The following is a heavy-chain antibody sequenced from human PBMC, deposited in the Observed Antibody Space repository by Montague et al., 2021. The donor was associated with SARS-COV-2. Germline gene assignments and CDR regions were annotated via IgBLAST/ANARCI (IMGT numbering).Heavy chain of an antibody. D-gene: IGHD4-17*01. Sequence: SETLSLTCTVSGGSISSSSYYWGWIRQPPGKGLEWIGSIYYSGSTYYNPSLKSRVTISVDTSKNQFSLKLSSVTAADTAGYYCARHRHDYGVLRRYGMDVWGQGTTVTVSS. CDR1: GGSISSSSYY. J-gene: IGHJ6*02. CDR3: ARHRHDYGVLRRYGMDV. CDR2: IYYSGST. V-gene: IGHV4-39*01.